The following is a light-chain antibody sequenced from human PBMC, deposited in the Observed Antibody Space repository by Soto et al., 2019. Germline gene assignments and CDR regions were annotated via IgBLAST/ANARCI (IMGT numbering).Light chain of an antibody. CDR2: RAS. V-gene: IGKV1-5*03. J-gene: IGKJ2*01. Sequence: DIQMTQSPSTLSASVGDTVTITCRASQSISTSLAWYQQRPGKGPKLLIYRASNLEDGVSSRFSGSGSGTEFTLTINSLQPEDIATYSCQQYSGHSYTFGQGTKLEIK. CDR1: QSISTS. CDR3: QQYSGHSYT.